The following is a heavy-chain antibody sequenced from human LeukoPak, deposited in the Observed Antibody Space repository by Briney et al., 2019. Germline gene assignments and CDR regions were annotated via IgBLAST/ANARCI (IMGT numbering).Heavy chain of an antibody. V-gene: IGHV3-43*02. CDR2: ISGNGGIT. Sequence: GGSLSLSCTTSGFTFYEYAMHWVRHAPGKGLEWVSSISGNGGITYYADSVKGRFTISRSNSRNSLYLQMNSLRDEDTAVYYCAKDSPVTTTIQGYFDYWGQGILVTVS. CDR1: GFTFYEYA. D-gene: IGHD4-17*01. CDR3: AKDSPVTTTIQGYFDY. J-gene: IGHJ4*02.